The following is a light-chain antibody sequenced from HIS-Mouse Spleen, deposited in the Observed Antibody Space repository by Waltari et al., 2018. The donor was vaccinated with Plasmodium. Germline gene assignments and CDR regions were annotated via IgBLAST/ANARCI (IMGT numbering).Light chain of an antibody. CDR2: GAS. Sequence: EIVMTQSPATLSVSTGERANLSCRARQSVSSNLACYQQKPGQAPRLLIYGASTRATGIPARFSGSGSGTEFTLTISSLQSEDFAVYYCQQYNNWSFTFGPGTKVDIK. CDR3: QQYNNWSFT. CDR1: QSVSSN. V-gene: IGKV3-15*01. J-gene: IGKJ3*01.